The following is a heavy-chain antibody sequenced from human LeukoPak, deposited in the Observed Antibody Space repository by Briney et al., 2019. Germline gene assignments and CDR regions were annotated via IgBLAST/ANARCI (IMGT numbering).Heavy chain of an antibody. CDR1: GFTFGDYA. Sequence: GGSLRLSCAASGFTFGDYAMSWFRQAPGKGLECVGFIRTGPHGGTTEYAASVKGRFTISRDDSKNVAYLQMNSLKTEDTAVYYCSRLNDYDILTGLEYWGQGTLVTVSS. CDR2: IRTGPHGGTT. D-gene: IGHD3-9*01. CDR3: SRLNDYDILTGLEY. V-gene: IGHV3-49*03. J-gene: IGHJ4*02.